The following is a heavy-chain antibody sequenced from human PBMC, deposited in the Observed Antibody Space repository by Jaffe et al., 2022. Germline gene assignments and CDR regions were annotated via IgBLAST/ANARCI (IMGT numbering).Heavy chain of an antibody. Sequence: EVQLVESGGGLVQPGGSLKLSCAASGFTFSGSAMHWVRQASGKGLEWVGRIRSKANSYATAYAASVKGRFTISRDDSKNTAYLQMNSLKTEDTAVYYCTRPPYGDFISYWYFDLWGRGTLVTVSS. CDR2: IRSKANSYAT. D-gene: IGHD4-17*01. CDR1: GFTFSGSA. V-gene: IGHV3-73*02. CDR3: TRPPYGDFISYWYFDL. J-gene: IGHJ2*01.